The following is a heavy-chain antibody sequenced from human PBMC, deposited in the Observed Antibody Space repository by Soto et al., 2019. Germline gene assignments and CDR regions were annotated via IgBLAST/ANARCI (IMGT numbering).Heavy chain of an antibody. J-gene: IGHJ6*02. Sequence: EVHLLESGGGLVQPGGSLRLSCAGSGFSFSSYAMSWVRQGPEKGLEWVSALSDSGVSPYYAASVKGRFTISRDKSKNMLYLQMDSLRVEDTALYYCAKMTSDSYGRNYGMDVWGQGTTVTVSS. CDR3: AKMTSDSYGRNYGMDV. CDR1: GFSFSSYA. CDR2: LSDSGVSP. D-gene: IGHD5-18*01. V-gene: IGHV3-23*01.